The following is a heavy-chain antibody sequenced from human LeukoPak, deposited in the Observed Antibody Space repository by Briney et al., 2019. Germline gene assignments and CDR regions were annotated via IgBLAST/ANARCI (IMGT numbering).Heavy chain of an antibody. CDR1: GYTFTSYD. V-gene: IGHV1-8*01. J-gene: IGHJ5*02. Sequence: ASVKVSCKASGYTFTSYDINWVRQATGQGLEWMGWMNPNSGNTGYAQKFQGRVTMTRNTSISTAYMELSSLRSEDTAVYYCAMSRYYGSGPNWFDPWGQGTLVTVSS. D-gene: IGHD3-10*01. CDR2: MNPNSGNT. CDR3: AMSRYYGSGPNWFDP.